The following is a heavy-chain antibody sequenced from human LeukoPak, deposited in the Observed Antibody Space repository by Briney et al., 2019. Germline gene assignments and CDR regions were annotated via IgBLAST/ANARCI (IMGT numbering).Heavy chain of an antibody. D-gene: IGHD3-10*01. J-gene: IGHJ4*02. V-gene: IGHV3-30*04. CDR3: ARVLGFGSPPAY. CDR1: GFTFNSFP. Sequence: GGSLRLPCAASGFTFNSFPMHWVRQAPGKGLEWVGLISFDGSDKSYADSVEGRFTISRDNSKNTLYLQMNSLSAEDTAVYYCARVLGFGSPPAYWGQGTLVSVSS. CDR2: ISFDGSDK.